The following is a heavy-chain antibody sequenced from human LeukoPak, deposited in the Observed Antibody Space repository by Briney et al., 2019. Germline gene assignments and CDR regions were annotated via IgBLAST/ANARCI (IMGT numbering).Heavy chain of an antibody. D-gene: IGHD2-2*02. V-gene: IGHV3-11*01. CDR1: GFTFSGYY. J-gene: IGHJ6*02. CDR2: ISSSGSTI. CDR3: AREEVVVVPAAIYGAHYYYYGMDV. Sequence: PGGSLRLSCAASGFTFSGYYMSWIRQAPGKGLEWVSYISSSGSTIYYADSVKGRFTISRDNAKNSLYLQMNSLRAEDTAVCNCAREEVVVVPAAIYGAHYYYYGMDVWGQGTTVTVSS.